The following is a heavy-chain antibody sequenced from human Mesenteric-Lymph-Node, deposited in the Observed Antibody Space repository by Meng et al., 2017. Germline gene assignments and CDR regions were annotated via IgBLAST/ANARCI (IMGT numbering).Heavy chain of an antibody. D-gene: IGHD7-27*01. CDR2: MNPNSGNT. V-gene: IGHV1-8*01. Sequence: ASVKVSCKASGYTFTSYDINWVRQATGQGLEWMGWMNPNSGNTGYAQKFQGRVTITRDTSASTAYMELSSLRSEDTAVYYCAVGISVEYYYYYYGMDVWGQGTTVTVSS. CDR1: GYTFTSYD. CDR3: AVGISVEYYYYYYGMDV. J-gene: IGHJ6*02.